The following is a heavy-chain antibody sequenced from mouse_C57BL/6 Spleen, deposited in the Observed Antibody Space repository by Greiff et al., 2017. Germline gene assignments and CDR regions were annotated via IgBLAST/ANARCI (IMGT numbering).Heavy chain of an antibody. Sequence: QVQLKESGAELVKPGASVKMSCKASGYTFTTYPIEWMKQNHGKSLEWIGNFHPYNDDTKYNEKFKGKATLTVEKSSSTVYLELSRLTSDDSAVYYCARRYYGNYDWFAYWGQGTLVTVSA. CDR3: ARRYYGNYDWFAY. V-gene: IGHV1-47*01. D-gene: IGHD2-1*01. J-gene: IGHJ3*01. CDR1: GYTFTTYP. CDR2: FHPYNDDT.